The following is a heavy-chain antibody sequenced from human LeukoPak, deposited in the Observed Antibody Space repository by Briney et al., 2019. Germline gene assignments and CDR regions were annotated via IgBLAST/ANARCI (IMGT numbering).Heavy chain of an antibody. Sequence: GGSLRLSCAASGFTFSDYSMNWVRQAPGKGLEWVSSISSSSSYIYYADSVKGRFTISRDNAENSLYLQMSSLRAEDTAVYYCAKDLDIVLMVYAPLAAADSRSWGQGTLVTVSS. V-gene: IGHV3-21*01. CDR3: AKDLDIVLMVYAPLAAADSRS. J-gene: IGHJ4*02. CDR1: GFTFSDYS. D-gene: IGHD2-8*01. CDR2: ISSSSSYI.